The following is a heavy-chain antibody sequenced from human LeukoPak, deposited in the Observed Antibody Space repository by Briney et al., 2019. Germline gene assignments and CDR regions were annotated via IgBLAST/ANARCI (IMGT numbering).Heavy chain of an antibody. Sequence: PSETLCLTCIVSVGSMSTYYWCWIRQPAGRGLEWIGRMYTDGSTNYNPFLNSRVTMSVDTSKKHFSLRLNSVTAADTAVYYCATYDQKLAFDNWGQGTLVTVSS. V-gene: IGHV4-4*07. CDR2: MYTDGST. CDR3: ATYDQKLAFDN. J-gene: IGHJ4*02. CDR1: VGSMSTYY. D-gene: IGHD6-13*01.